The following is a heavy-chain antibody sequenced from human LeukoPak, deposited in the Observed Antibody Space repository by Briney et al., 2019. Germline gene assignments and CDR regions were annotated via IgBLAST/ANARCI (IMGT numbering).Heavy chain of an antibody. V-gene: IGHV4-39*07. D-gene: IGHD6-19*01. CDR1: GGSISSSSYY. Sequence: PSETLSLTCTVSGGSISSSSYYWGWIRQPPGKGLEWIGSICYSGSTYYNPSLKSRVTISVDTSKNQFSLKLSSVTAADTAVYYCARDGSSSSYWGQGTLVTVSS. CDR2: ICYSGST. CDR3: ARDGSSSSY. J-gene: IGHJ4*02.